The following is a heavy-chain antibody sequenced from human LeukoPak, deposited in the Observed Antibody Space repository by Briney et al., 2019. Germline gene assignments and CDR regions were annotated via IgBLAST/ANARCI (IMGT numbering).Heavy chain of an antibody. D-gene: IGHD2-21*02. CDR1: GDSGASSGSYW. J-gene: IGHJ4*02. CDR2: VHSSGST. CDR3: ARLCGGDCYSLDY. Sequence: SETLSLTCDVSGDSGASSGSYWSGWFRQPPGKGLEWIGYVHSSGSTKYNSSLGGRVTISMDTSRNQFSLKLSSVTAADTAVYYCARLCGGDCYSLDYWGQGTLVTVSS. V-gene: IGHV4-61*01.